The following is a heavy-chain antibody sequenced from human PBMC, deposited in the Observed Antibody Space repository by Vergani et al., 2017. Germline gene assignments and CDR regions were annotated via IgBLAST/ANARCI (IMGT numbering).Heavy chain of an antibody. V-gene: IGHV3-30*03. J-gene: IGHJ4*02. D-gene: IGHD2-15*01. CDR1: GFTFSSYG. CDR2: ISYDGSNK. CDR3: ARAGLYCSGGSCYGDY. Sequence: QVQLVESGGGVVQPGRSLRLSCAASGFTFSSYGMHWVRQAPGKGLEWVAVISYDGSNKDYADSVKGRFTISRDNSKNTLYLQMNSLRAEDTAVYYCARAGLYCSGGSCYGDYWGQGTLVTVSS.